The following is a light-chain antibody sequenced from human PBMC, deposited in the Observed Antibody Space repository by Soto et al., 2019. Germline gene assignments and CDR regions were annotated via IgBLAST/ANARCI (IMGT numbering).Light chain of an antibody. CDR2: GAS. V-gene: IGKV3-15*01. CDR3: QQYKSYST. CDR1: QSVSSY. J-gene: IGKJ1*01. Sequence: EIVLTQSPGTLSLSPGERATLSCRASQSVSSYLAWYPQKPGQAPRLLIYGASTRATGIPARFSGSGSGTEFTLTINNLQPDALATYICQQYKSYSTFGRGTKVDI.